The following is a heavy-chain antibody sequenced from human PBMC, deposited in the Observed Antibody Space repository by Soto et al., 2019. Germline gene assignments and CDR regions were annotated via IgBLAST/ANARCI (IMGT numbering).Heavy chain of an antibody. D-gene: IGHD3-3*01. CDR2: IYHSGST. CDR1: GDSVSSDSYY. Sequence: SETLSLTCTVSGDSVSSDSYYWSWIRQPPGKGLEWIGYIYHSGSTSYNPSLQSRVTMSIDASKNQFSLNLTSVTAADTAIYYCAREGGVLRLSNWLDPWGQGTLVPVSS. V-gene: IGHV4-61*01. J-gene: IGHJ5*02. CDR3: AREGGVLRLSNWLDP.